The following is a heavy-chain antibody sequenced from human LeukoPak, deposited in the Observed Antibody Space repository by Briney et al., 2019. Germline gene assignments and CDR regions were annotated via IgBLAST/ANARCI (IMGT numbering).Heavy chain of an antibody. J-gene: IGHJ5*02. D-gene: IGHD3-22*01. CDR2: TYYKSKWYN. Sequence: SQTLSLTCAISGDSVSSNSAAWNWIRQSPSRGLEWLGRTYYKSKWYNDYAVSVKSRITINPDTSKNQFSLQLNSVTPEDTAVYYCARAGVDYHDSSGYPIYYFDPWGQGTLVTVSS. V-gene: IGHV6-1*01. CDR3: ARAGVDYHDSSGYPIYYFDP. CDR1: GDSVSSNSAA.